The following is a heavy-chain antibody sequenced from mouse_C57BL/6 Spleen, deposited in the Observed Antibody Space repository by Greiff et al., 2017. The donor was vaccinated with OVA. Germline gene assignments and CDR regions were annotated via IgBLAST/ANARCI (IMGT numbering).Heavy chain of an antibody. CDR3: ARAAQATFAG. CDR1: GYTFTGYW. D-gene: IGHD3-2*02. V-gene: IGHV1-9*01. CDR2: ILPGSGST. J-gene: IGHJ3*01. Sequence: VQLQQSGAELMKPGASVKLSCKATGYTFTGYWIEWVKQRPGHGLEWIGEILPGSGSTNYNAKFKGKATFTADTSSNTAYMQLSSLTTEDSAIYYCARAAQATFAGWGKGTLVTVSA.